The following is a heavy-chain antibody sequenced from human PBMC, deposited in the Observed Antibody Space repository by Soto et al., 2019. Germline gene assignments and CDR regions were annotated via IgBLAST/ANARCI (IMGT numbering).Heavy chain of an antibody. CDR1: GFTFSYYW. J-gene: IGHJ3*01. CDR2: IHSDGSST. Sequence: EVQLVESGGGLVRPGGSLRLSCAPSGFTFSYYWMHWVRQAPGKGLVWVSRIHSDGSSTTYADFVKGRFIISRDNARNTVDLQMNSVRVEDTAVYYCARGDRGAFDLWGQGTVVTVPS. CDR3: ARGDRGAFDL. V-gene: IGHV3-74*01. D-gene: IGHD1-26*01.